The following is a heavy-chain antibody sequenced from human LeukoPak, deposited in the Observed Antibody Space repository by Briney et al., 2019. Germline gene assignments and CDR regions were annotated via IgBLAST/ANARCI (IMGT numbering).Heavy chain of an antibody. CDR3: ARGQWLVPLDF. J-gene: IGHJ4*02. CDR2: IFYSETT. Sequence: SESLSLTCTVSGGTVSSSSYYWGRHRQPPGQGLEWIGSIFYSETTYYSPSLKSRITISVDTSTNQFSLKLSSVTAADTAVYFCARGQWLVPLDFWGQGILVTVSS. V-gene: IGHV4-39*01. D-gene: IGHD6-19*01. CDR1: GGTVSSSSYY.